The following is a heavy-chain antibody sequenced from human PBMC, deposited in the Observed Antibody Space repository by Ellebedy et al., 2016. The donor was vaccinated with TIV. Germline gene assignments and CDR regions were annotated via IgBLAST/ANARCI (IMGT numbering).Heavy chain of an antibody. CDR2: INPSGGST. V-gene: IGHV1-46*01. J-gene: IGHJ3*02. D-gene: IGHD4-23*01. Sequence: ASVKVSCXASGYTFTSYYMHWVRQAPGQGLEWMGIINPSGGSTSYAQKFQGRVTMTRDTSTSTVYMELSSLRSEDTAVYYCARENTDSVEGLAFDIWGQGTMVTVSS. CDR1: GYTFTSYY. CDR3: ARENTDSVEGLAFDI.